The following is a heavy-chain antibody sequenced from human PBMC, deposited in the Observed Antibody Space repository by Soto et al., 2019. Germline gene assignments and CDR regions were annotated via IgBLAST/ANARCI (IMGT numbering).Heavy chain of an antibody. CDR3: ARGGSGWYVHYYGMDV. V-gene: IGHV1-18*01. Sequence: QVQLVQSGAEVKKPGASVKVSCKASGYTFTSYGISWVRQAPGQGLEWMGWISAYNGNTNYAQKLQGRVTMTTDTSTSTAYRELRSLRSDDTAVYYCARGGSGWYVHYYGMDVWGQGTTVTVSS. D-gene: IGHD6-19*01. CDR2: ISAYNGNT. CDR1: GYTFTSYG. J-gene: IGHJ6*02.